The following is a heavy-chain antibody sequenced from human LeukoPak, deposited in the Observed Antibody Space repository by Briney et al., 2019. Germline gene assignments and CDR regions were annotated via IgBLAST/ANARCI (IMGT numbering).Heavy chain of an antibody. D-gene: IGHD6-19*01. V-gene: IGHV4-4*07. Sequence: PSETLSLTCTVSGGSINSYYWTWIRQPAGKGLEWIGRMYTSGSTNYNPSLKSRVTMSVDTSKNQFSLNLTSVTAADTAVYYCARETASDWYGTTNWFAPWGQGTLVTVSS. CDR2: MYTSGST. CDR3: ARETASDWYGTTNWFAP. J-gene: IGHJ5*02. CDR1: GGSINSYY.